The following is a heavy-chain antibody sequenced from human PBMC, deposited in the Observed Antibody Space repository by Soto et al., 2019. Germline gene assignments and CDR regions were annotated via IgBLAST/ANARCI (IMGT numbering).Heavy chain of an antibody. D-gene: IGHD1-26*01. V-gene: IGHV3-23*01. CDR3: AKDTLYSYGMDV. CDR2: ISGSGGST. Sequence: GGSLRLSCAASGFTFSSYGMSWVRQAPGKGLEWVSAISGSGGSTYYADSVKGRFTISRDNSKKTLYLQMNSLRAEDTAVYYCAKDTLYSYGMDVWGQGPPITVSS. CDR1: GFTFSSYG. J-gene: IGHJ6*02.